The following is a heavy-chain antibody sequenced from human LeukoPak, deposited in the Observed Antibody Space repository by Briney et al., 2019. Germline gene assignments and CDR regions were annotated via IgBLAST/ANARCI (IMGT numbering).Heavy chain of an antibody. D-gene: IGHD6-13*01. J-gene: IGHJ3*02. Sequence: PSETLSLTCSFSGGSISSYYWSWIRQPPGKGLEWIGHVYYSGSTNYNPSLKSRVTISVDTSKNQFSLKLSSVTAADTAVYYCARRYSSSWSDAFDIWGQGTMVTVSS. CDR1: GGSISSYY. V-gene: IGHV4-59*01. CDR2: VYYSGST. CDR3: ARRYSSSWSDAFDI.